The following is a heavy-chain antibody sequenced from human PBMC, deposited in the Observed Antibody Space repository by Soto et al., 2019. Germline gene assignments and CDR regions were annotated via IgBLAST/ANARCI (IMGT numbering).Heavy chain of an antibody. V-gene: IGHV3-33*01. D-gene: IGHD1-1*01. CDR3: ARDRSAGNYFYYGMDV. Sequence: QVQLVESGGGVVQPGRSLRLSCAASGLNFNRNGMHWVRQAPGKGLEWVAVIWYDGSKESYSDSVKGRSTISRDNSKNMLYLQMNSVRVEDTAVYFCARDRSAGNYFYYGMDVWGQGTTVTVSS. CDR1: GLNFNRNG. CDR2: IWYDGSKE. J-gene: IGHJ6*02.